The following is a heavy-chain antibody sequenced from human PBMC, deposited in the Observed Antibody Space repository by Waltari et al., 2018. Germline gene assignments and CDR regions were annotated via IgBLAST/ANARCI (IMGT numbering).Heavy chain of an antibody. CDR2: IYQSGST. V-gene: IGHV4-38-2*02. D-gene: IGHD2-8*01. J-gene: IGHJ6*03. Sequence: QVQLQESSPGLVKPSETLSLTCTVSGYSISSGYYWGWIRQPPGKGLEWIGSIYQSGSTYYGPSLKSRVTISVDTSKNQFSLKLSSVTAADTAVYYCGRVWVYSPYYYYYMDVWGKGTTVTVSS. CDR1: GYSISSGYY. CDR3: GRVWVYSPYYYYYMDV.